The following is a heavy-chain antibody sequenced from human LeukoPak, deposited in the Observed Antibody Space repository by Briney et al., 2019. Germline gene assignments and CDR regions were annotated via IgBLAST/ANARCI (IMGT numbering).Heavy chain of an antibody. CDR3: ARRYCSSTSCYPHFDY. J-gene: IGHJ4*02. D-gene: IGHD2-2*01. CDR2: IKQDGSEK. V-gene: IGHV3-7*01. CDR1: GFTFSSYW. Sequence: GGSLRLSCAASGFTFSSYWMSWVRQAPGKGLEWVANIKQDGSEKYYVDSVKGRFTISRDNAKNSLYLQMNSLRAEDTAVYYYARRYCSSTSCYPHFDYWGQGTLVTVSS.